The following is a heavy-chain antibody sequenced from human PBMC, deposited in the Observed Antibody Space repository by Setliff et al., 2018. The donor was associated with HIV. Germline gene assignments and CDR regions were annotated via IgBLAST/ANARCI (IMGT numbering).Heavy chain of an antibody. CDR2: IVPILNTG. Sequence: ASVKVSCKASGGTFRSHEISWVRQAPGQGLEWMGGIVPILNTGNYAPKFQGRVTITADESTTTAYMELSSLRSEDTAMYYCAVVNKVTDFEYWGQGTLGTVAS. CDR1: GGTFRSHE. V-gene: IGHV1-69*13. CDR3: AVVNKVTDFEY. D-gene: IGHD2-21*01. J-gene: IGHJ4*02.